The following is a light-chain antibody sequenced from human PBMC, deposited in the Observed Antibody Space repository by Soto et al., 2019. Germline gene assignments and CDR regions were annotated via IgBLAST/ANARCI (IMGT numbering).Light chain of an antibody. CDR1: SGHSSYA. Sequence: QLVLTQSPSASASLGASVKLACTLSSGHSSYAIARHQQQPEKGPRYLMKLNSDGSHSKGDGIPDRFSGSSSGAERYLTISSLQSEDEADYYCQTWGTGILVFGGGTQLTVL. V-gene: IGLV4-69*01. CDR2: LNSDGSH. J-gene: IGLJ7*01. CDR3: QTWGTGILV.